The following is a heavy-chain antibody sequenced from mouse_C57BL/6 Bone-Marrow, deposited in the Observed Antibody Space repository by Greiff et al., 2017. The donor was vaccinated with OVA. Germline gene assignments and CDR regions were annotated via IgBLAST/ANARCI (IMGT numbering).Heavy chain of an antibody. D-gene: IGHD1-1*01. V-gene: IGHV1-85*01. J-gene: IGHJ1*03. CDR1: GYTFTSYD. Sequence: QVQLQQSGPELVKPGASVKLSCKASGYTFTSYDINWVKQRPGQGLEWIGWIYPRDGSTKYNEKFKGKATLTVDQSSSTAYMELHSLTSEVSAVYFGVRGNYYGLWYVDVWGTGTTVTVSS. CDR3: VRGNYYGLWYVDV. CDR2: IYPRDGST.